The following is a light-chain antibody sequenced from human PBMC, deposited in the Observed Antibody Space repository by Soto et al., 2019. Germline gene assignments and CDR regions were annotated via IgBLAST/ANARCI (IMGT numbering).Light chain of an antibody. CDR3: QQSYSTPIT. J-gene: IGKJ5*01. V-gene: IGKV1-39*01. CDR1: QSISSY. Sequence: DIQMTQSPSSLSASVGDRVTITCRASQSISSYLNWYQQKPGKAPKLLIYAASSLQSVVPSRFSGSGSGTEFTLTISSLQPEDFATYYCQQSYSTPITFGQGTRLEIK. CDR2: AAS.